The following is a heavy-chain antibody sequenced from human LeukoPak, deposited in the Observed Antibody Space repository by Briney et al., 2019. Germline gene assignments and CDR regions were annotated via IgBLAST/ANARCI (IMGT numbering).Heavy chain of an antibody. Sequence: GGSLRPSCAASGFTVNSNYMTWVRQAPGKGLEWVSVIYSGGTTYYADSVKGRFTISRDNSKNTLYLQMNSLRAEDTAVYYCARATMVRGVAVDYWGQGTLVTVSS. CDR2: IYSGGTT. CDR1: GFTVNSNY. D-gene: IGHD3-10*01. J-gene: IGHJ4*02. CDR3: ARATMVRGVAVDY. V-gene: IGHV3-66*01.